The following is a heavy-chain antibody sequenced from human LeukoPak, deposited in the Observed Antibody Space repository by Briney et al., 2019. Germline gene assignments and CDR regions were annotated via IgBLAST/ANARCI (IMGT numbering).Heavy chain of an antibody. CDR2: LSFDGSNE. D-gene: IGHD6-6*01. V-gene: IGHV3-30*18. CDR1: GFTFSSYG. J-gene: IGHJ4*02. CDR3: AKDPTEYSSSFDY. Sequence: GGSLRLSCAASGFTFSSYGMHWVRQSPGRGLEWVSFLSFDGSNEFYADSLKGRFTISRDNSKDTLYLQMNSLRAEDTAVYYCAKDPTEYSSSFDYWGQGTLVTVSS.